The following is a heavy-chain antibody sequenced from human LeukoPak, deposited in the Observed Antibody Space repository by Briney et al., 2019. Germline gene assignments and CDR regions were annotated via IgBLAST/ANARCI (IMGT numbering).Heavy chain of an antibody. CDR1: GGSISSGSYY. D-gene: IGHD3-3*01. Sequence: SETLSLTCTVSGGSISSGSYYWSWIRQPAGKGLEWIGRIYTSGSTNYNPSLKSRVTISVDTSKNQFSLKLSSVTAADTAVYYCARVTILGVAADWFDPWGQGTLVTVSS. CDR3: ARVTILGVAADWFDP. J-gene: IGHJ5*02. V-gene: IGHV4-61*02. CDR2: IYTSGST.